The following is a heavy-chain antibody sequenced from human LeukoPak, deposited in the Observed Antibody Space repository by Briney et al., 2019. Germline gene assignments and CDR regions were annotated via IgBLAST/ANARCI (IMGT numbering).Heavy chain of an antibody. D-gene: IGHD5-12*01. CDR1: GFTFISYA. CDR3: AKELVVSNSGSAFDC. Sequence: GGSLRLSCAASGFTFISYAMSWVRQAPGKGLEWVSTISGSSGTTYYADSVKGRFTISRDNSKNTLYPQMNSLRADDTAVYYCAKELVVSNSGSAFDCWGQGTLVTVSS. V-gene: IGHV3-23*01. CDR2: ISGSSGTT. J-gene: IGHJ4*02.